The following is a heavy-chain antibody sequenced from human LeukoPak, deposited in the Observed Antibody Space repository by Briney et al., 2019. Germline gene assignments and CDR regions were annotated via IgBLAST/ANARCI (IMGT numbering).Heavy chain of an antibody. D-gene: IGHD3-10*01. CDR1: GFTFSSYS. V-gene: IGHV3-21*01. CDR3: ARDLSDYSYGGHVG. Sequence: GGSLRLSCAASGFTFSSYSMNWVRQAPGKGLEWVSSISSSSSYIYYADSVKGRFTISRDNAKNSLCLQMNSLRAEDTAVYYCARDLSDYSYGGHVGWGQGTLVTVSS. J-gene: IGHJ4*02. CDR2: ISSSSSYI.